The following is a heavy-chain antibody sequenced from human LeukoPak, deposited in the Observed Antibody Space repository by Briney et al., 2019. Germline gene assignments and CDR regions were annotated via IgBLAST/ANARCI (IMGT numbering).Heavy chain of an antibody. V-gene: IGHV4-59*01. J-gene: IGHJ4*02. CDR3: ARGSTGSAVNY. CDR2: IYYSGST. Sequence: NPSETLFLTCTVSGGSISCYYWSWIRPPPGKGLEWIGYIYYSGSTNYNPSLKSRVTISVDTSKNQFSLKLSSVTAADTAVYYCARGSTGSAVNYWGQGTLVTVSS. CDR1: GGSISCYY. D-gene: IGHD4-17*01.